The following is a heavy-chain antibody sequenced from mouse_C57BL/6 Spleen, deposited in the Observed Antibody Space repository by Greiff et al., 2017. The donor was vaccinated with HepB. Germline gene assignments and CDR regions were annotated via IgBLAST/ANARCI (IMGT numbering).Heavy chain of an antibody. V-gene: IGHV5-6*01. CDR3: ARQGLRRGFAY. CDR1: GFTFSSYG. Sequence: EVKLQESGGDLVKPGGSLKLSCAASGFTFSSYGMSWVRQTPDKRLEWVATISSGGSYTYYPDSVKGRFTISRDNAKNTLYLQMSSLKSEDTAMYYCARQGLRRGFAYWGQGTLVTVSA. D-gene: IGHD2-2*01. CDR2: ISSGGSYT. J-gene: IGHJ3*01.